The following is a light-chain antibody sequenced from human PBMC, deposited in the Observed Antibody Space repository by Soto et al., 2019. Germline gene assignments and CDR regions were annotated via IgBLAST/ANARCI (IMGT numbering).Light chain of an antibody. Sequence: EIVMTQSPATLSLSPGERAALSCRASQSINSELAWYQQKPGQPPRLRIYGASTRATGVPARFTGSESGSEFTPTISGLQSEDFAVYYCQQGHNWPLTFGQGTRLEI. CDR1: QSINSE. CDR3: QQGHNWPLT. CDR2: GAS. V-gene: IGKV3-15*01. J-gene: IGKJ2*01.